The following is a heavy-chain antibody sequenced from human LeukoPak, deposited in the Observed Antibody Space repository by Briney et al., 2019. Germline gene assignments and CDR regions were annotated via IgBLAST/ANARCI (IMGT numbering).Heavy chain of an antibody. CDR1: GGSISSYY. J-gene: IGHJ4*02. V-gene: IGHV4-59*01. Sequence: SETLSLTCTVSGGSISSYYWSWIRQPPGEGVEWIGYIYYSGSTNYNPSLKSRVTISVDTSKTQFSLKLSSVTAADTAVYYCARRYCSSTSCSYDYWGQGTLVIVSS. CDR3: ARRYCSSTSCSYDY. CDR2: IYYSGST. D-gene: IGHD2-2*01.